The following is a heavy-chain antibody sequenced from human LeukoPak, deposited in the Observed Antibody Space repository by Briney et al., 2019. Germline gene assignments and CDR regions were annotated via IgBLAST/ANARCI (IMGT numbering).Heavy chain of an antibody. D-gene: IGHD6-13*01. CDR1: GFTFSSYA. Sequence: GGSLRLSCAASGFTFSSYAMSWARQAPGMGLEWVSATSAGGTSTNYADSVKGRFTISRDNSKNTLYLQMNSLRADDTAVYYCAFGGSWYDYWGQGTQVTVSS. CDR2: TSAGGTST. CDR3: AFGGSWYDY. J-gene: IGHJ4*02. V-gene: IGHV3-23*01.